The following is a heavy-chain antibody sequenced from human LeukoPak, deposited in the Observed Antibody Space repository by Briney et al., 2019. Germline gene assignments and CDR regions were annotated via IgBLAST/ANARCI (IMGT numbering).Heavy chain of an antibody. Sequence: PGGSLRLSCAASGFTFSNYWMHWVRQVPGKGLVCVSRINIDGAGTNYADSVKGRFTISRDNSKNTLYLQMNSLRSEDTAVYYCARDARHRYCSSSSCYRGWLDPWGQGTPVTVSS. J-gene: IGHJ5*02. CDR2: INIDGAGT. V-gene: IGHV3-74*01. D-gene: IGHD2-2*01. CDR3: ARDARHRYCSSSSCYRGWLDP. CDR1: GFTFSNYW.